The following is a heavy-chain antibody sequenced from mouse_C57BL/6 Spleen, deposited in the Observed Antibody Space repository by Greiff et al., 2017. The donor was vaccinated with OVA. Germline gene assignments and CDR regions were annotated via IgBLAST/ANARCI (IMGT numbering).Heavy chain of an antibody. CDR2: IYPGDGDT. Sequence: QVQLQQSGPELVKPGASVKISCKASGYAFSSSWMNWVKQRPGKGLEWIGRIYPGDGDTNYNGKFKGKATLTADISSSTAYMQLSSLTSEDSAVYFCARTVDYWGQGTTLTVSS. CDR3: ARTVDY. J-gene: IGHJ2*01. V-gene: IGHV1-82*01. D-gene: IGHD1-1*01. CDR1: GYAFSSSW.